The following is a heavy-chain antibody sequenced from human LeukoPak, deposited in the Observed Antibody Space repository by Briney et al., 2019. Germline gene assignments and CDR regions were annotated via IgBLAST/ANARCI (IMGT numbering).Heavy chain of an antibody. J-gene: IGHJ3*02. CDR1: GYTFTSYG. CDR3: TRGGYGDDAFDI. D-gene: IGHD5-18*01. CDR2: ISAYNGNT. V-gene: IGHV1-18*01. Sequence: RASVKVSCKAPGYTFTSYGISWVRQAPGQGLEWMGWISAYNGNTDYAQSLQGRVTMTTDTSTSTAYMALRSLRSDDTAVYYCTRGGYGDDAFDIWGQGTMVTVSS.